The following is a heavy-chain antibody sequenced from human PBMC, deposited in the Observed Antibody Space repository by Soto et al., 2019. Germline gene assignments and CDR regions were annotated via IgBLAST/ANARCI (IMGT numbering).Heavy chain of an antibody. CDR2: IIPMLPVT. V-gene: IGHV1-69*02. CDR3: SIGSWSAETFDV. Sequence: QVHLIQSGAEVKQPGSSVKVSCKAAGGTFNTYTLFWVRQAPGHGVEWMGRIIPMLPVTNSAQKFQGRFTLTAHKSTGTAFMELTSLTSDDTAVYYCSIGSWSAETFDVWGQGTMVTVSS. D-gene: IGHD2-2*01. CDR1: GGTFNTYT. J-gene: IGHJ3*01.